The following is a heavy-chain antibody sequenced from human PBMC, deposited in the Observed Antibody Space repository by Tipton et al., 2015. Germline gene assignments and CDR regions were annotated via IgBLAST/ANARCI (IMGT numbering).Heavy chain of an antibody. V-gene: IGHV4-59*12. Sequence: TLSLTCTVSGGSISNYYWNWIRQPPGKGLKWIGYISYSGSPNYNPSLRSRVTISVDAPKNQFSLQLSSITAADTAVYYCARGHYVSGWYSHYFDLWGRGSLVTVSS. J-gene: IGHJ2*01. CDR3: ARGHYVSGWYSHYFDL. D-gene: IGHD6-19*01. CDR1: GGSISNYY. CDR2: ISYSGSP.